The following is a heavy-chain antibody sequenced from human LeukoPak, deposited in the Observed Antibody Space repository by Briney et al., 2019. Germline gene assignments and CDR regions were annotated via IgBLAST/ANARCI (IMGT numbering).Heavy chain of an antibody. CDR2: INTHTGNP. J-gene: IGHJ4*02. V-gene: IGHV7-4-1*02. CDR1: GYTFSSFA. Sequence: ASVKVSFKASGYTFSSFAINWLRQAPGEGMEWMGWINTHTGNPTYAQGFTGRFVFSLDTSVSTTYLQITSLKTEDTATYYCAREVRGGEAAIDYWGQGTLVIVSS. D-gene: IGHD2-15*01. CDR3: AREVRGGEAAIDY.